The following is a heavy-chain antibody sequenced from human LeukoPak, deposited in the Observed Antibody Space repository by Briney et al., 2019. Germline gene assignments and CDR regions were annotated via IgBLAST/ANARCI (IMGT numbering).Heavy chain of an antibody. Sequence: ASVKVSCKASGYTFTSYGISWVRQAPGQGLEWMGWISAYNGNTNYAQKLQGRVTMTTDTSTSTAYMELSSLRSEDTAVYYCARGTMVRGVDWFDPWGQGTLVTVSS. V-gene: IGHV1-18*01. CDR1: GYTFTSYG. CDR2: ISAYNGNT. J-gene: IGHJ5*02. CDR3: ARGTMVRGVDWFDP. D-gene: IGHD3-10*01.